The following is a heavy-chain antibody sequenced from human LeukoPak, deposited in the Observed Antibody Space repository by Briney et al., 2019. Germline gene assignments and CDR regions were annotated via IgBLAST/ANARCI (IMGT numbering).Heavy chain of an antibody. CDR1: GFTFSSYS. J-gene: IGHJ3*02. Sequence: GGSLRLSCAASGFTFSSYSMNWVRQAPGKGLEWVSSISSSSSYIYYADSVKGRFTISRDNAKNSLYLQMNSLRAEDTAVYHCARDTGTETGAFDIWGQETMVTVSS. CDR2: ISSSSSYI. D-gene: IGHD4-17*01. V-gene: IGHV3-21*01. CDR3: ARDTGTETGAFDI.